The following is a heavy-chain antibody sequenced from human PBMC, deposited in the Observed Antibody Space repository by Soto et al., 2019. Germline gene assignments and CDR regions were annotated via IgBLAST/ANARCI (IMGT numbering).Heavy chain of an antibody. CDR1: GYTFTTYH. CDR3: ARVRRFCSSTCCSYYFDF. CDR2: MNPNSGNT. J-gene: IGHJ4*02. V-gene: IGHV1-8*01. D-gene: IGHD2-2*01. Sequence: QVQLVQSGAEVKKPGASVKVSCKTSGYTFTTYHINWVRQAAGQGLEWMGWMNPNSGNTGLVQKFQGRLTMTRNTSITAAYMELSSLRSEDTAIYYCARVRRFCSSTCCSYYFDFWGQGTLVTVSS.